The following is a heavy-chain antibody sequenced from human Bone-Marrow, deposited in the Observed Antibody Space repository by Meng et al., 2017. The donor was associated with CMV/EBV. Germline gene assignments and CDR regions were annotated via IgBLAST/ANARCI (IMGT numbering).Heavy chain of an antibody. CDR1: GYTFTSYY. Sequence: ASVKVSCKASGYTFTSYYMHWVRQAPGQGLEWMGIINPSGGSTSYAQKFQGRVTMTRDTSTSTVYMELSSLRSEDTAVYYCARVKSVAEGVYGMEVWGQGTTVTVSS. CDR2: INPSGGST. D-gene: IGHD6-13*01. J-gene: IGHJ6*02. CDR3: ARVKSVAEGVYGMEV. V-gene: IGHV1-46*01.